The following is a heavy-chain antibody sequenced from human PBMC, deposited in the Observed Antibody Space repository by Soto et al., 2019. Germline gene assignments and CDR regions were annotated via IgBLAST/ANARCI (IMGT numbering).Heavy chain of an antibody. CDR3: ARRSSSTSSPKYNWFDP. V-gene: IGHV4-59*08. D-gene: IGHD2-2*01. CDR2: IYYSGST. Sequence: PSETLSLTCTVSGGSISSYYWSWIRQPPGKGLEWIGYIYYSGSTNYNPSLKSRVTKSVDTSKNQFSLKLSSVTAADTAVYYCARRSSSTSSPKYNWFDPWGQGTLVTVSS. CDR1: GGSISSYY. J-gene: IGHJ5*02.